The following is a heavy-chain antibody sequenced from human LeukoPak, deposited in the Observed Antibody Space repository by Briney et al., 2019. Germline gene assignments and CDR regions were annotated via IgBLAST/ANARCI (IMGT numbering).Heavy chain of an antibody. CDR3: ARDLFTAMDYYYYYGMDV. Sequence: GGSLRLSCAASGFNFSSYAMHWVRQAPGKGLEWVAVISYDGSNKYYADSVKGRFTISRDNSKNTLYLQMNSLRAEDTAVYYCARDLFTAMDYYYYYGMDVWGQGTTVTVSS. J-gene: IGHJ6*02. D-gene: IGHD5-18*01. CDR2: ISYDGSNK. CDR1: GFNFSSYA. V-gene: IGHV3-30-3*01.